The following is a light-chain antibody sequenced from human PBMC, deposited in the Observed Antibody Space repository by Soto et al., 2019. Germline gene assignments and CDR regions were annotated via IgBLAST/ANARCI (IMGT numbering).Light chain of an antibody. CDR1: PSVSTNY. V-gene: IGKV3-20*01. Sequence: ENVLTQSPGTLSLSPGERATLSCRASPSVSTNYLAWYQQKPGQAPRLLIYSTSTSATGIPDRFSGRGSGTDFTLTISRLEPEDFAVYYCQRYDSSLYTFGQGTKLEIK. CDR2: STS. J-gene: IGKJ2*01. CDR3: QRYDSSLYT.